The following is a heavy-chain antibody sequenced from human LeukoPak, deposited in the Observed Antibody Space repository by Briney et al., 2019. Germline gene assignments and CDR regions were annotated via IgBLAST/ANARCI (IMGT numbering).Heavy chain of an antibody. V-gene: IGHV4-38-2*02. J-gene: IGHJ4*02. CDR1: GYSISSDCY. CDR3: ARAPRDSNGYYMRSFDS. CDR2: IYHSGYT. D-gene: IGHD3-22*01. Sequence: PSETLSLTCSVSGYSISSDCYWAWIRQPPGQGLEWIGDIYHSGYTYYYPSLKSRVTLSVDTSKNQFSLRLSSVTAADTAVYYCARAPRDSNGYYMRSFDSWGQGTLVIVSS.